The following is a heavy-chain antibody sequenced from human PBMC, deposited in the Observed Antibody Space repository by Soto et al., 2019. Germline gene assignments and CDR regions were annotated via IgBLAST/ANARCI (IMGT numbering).Heavy chain of an antibody. J-gene: IGHJ3*02. Sequence: GASVKVSCKASGYTFTSYDINWVRQATGQGLEWMGWMNPNSGNTGYAQKFQGRVTMTRNTSISTAYMELSSLRSEDTAVYYCATLNPTVVTSAFDIWGQGTMVTVSS. D-gene: IGHD2-21*02. CDR2: MNPNSGNT. CDR3: ATLNPTVVTSAFDI. V-gene: IGHV1-8*01. CDR1: GYTFTSYD.